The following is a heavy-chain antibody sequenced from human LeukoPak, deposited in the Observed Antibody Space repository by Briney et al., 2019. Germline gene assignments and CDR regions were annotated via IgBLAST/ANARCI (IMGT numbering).Heavy chain of an antibody. CDR1: GYTFSSYA. V-gene: IGHV1-3*01. D-gene: IGHD2-2*01. CDR2: INVGSGNT. CDR3: ARDGEGCTSTSCYRYYYYYMDV. J-gene: IGHJ6*03. Sequence: ASVKVSCKASGYTFSSYAIHWVRQAPGQRLEWMGWINVGSGNTKYSQKLQGRLTIARDSSASTAYMELRSLRSDDTAVYYCARDGEGCTSTSCYRYYYYYMDVWGKGTTVTVSS.